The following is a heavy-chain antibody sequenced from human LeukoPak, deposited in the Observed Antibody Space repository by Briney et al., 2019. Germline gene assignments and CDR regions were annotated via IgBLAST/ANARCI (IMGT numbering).Heavy chain of an antibody. Sequence: SETLSLTCTVSGDSITNYYWNWLRQPPGTGLEWIGYIHYTGSSYYNPSLKSRVAMSVDTSKNHFPLKLSSVTAADTAVYYSAKWEESEKAFDIWGQGTMVTVSS. D-gene: IGHD1-26*01. CDR2: IHYTGSS. V-gene: IGHV4-59*01. CDR1: GDSITNYY. CDR3: AKWEESEKAFDI. J-gene: IGHJ3*02.